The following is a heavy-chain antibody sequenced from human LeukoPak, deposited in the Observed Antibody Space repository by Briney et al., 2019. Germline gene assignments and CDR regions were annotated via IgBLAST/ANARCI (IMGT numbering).Heavy chain of an antibody. D-gene: IGHD4-17*01. CDR3: ARNKDMTTAEYFQH. V-gene: IGHV4-31*03. CDR1: GGSISSGGYY. J-gene: IGHJ1*01. CDR2: IYYSGST. Sequence: PSETPSLTCTVSGGSISSGGYYWSWIRQHPGKGLEWIGYIYYSGSTYYNPSLKSRVTISVDTSKNQFSLKLSSVTAADTAVYYCARNKDMTTAEYFQHWGQGTLVTVSS.